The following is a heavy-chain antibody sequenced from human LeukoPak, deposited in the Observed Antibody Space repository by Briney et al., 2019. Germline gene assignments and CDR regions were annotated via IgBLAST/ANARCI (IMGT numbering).Heavy chain of an antibody. V-gene: IGHV3-48*03. CDR1: GFTFSSYE. CDR2: ISSSGSTI. Sequence: GGSLRLSCAASGFTFSSYEMNWVRQAPGKGLEWVSYISSSGSTIYYADSVKGRFTISRDNAKNSLYLQMNSLRAEDTAVYYCAGETYYGGNSGSSDYWGQGTLVTVSS. CDR3: AGETYYGGNSGSSDY. D-gene: IGHD4-23*01. J-gene: IGHJ4*02.